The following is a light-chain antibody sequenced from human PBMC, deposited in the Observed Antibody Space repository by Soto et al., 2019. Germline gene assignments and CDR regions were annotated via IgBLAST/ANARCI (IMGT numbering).Light chain of an antibody. CDR3: HHFDSRT. V-gene: IGKV3-20*01. CDR1: QSVTSGY. CDR2: GAS. J-gene: IGKJ3*01. Sequence: EIVLTQSPGTLSLSPGERATLSCRASQSVTSGYVAWFQQKGGQAPRLLIYGASTRAAGIPDRFSGSGSGTDFTLSISRLEPEDFAVYYCHHFDSRTFGPGTRVDFK.